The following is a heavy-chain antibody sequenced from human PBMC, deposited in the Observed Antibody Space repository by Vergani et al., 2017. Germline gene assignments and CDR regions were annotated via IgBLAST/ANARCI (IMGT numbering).Heavy chain of an antibody. D-gene: IGHD3-3*01. Sequence: EVQLVETGGGLIQPGGSLRLSCAASGFTVSSNYMSWVRQAPGKGLEWGGRIKSKTDGGTTDYAAPVKGRFTISRDDAKNTLYLQKNSLNTEDTALYYCTTMARHEYYDFWSGYYPPNSYSYMHVWGKGTTVPVSS. V-gene: IGHV3-15*01. CDR3: TTMARHEYYDFWSGYYPPNSYSYMHV. CDR2: IKSKTDGGTT. CDR1: GFTVSSNY. J-gene: IGHJ6*03.